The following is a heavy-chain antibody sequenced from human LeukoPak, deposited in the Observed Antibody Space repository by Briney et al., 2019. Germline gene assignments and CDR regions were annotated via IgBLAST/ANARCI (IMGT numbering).Heavy chain of an antibody. Sequence: SETLSLTCTVSGGSISSYHWSWIRQPPGKGLEWIGYIYYSGSTNYNPSLKSRVTISVDTSKNQFSLKLSSVTAADTAVYYCARSPTYNWNYVVDSHFDYWGQGTLVTVSS. CDR1: GGSISSYH. CDR3: ARSPTYNWNYVVDSHFDY. J-gene: IGHJ4*02. CDR2: IYYSGST. V-gene: IGHV4-59*01. D-gene: IGHD1-7*01.